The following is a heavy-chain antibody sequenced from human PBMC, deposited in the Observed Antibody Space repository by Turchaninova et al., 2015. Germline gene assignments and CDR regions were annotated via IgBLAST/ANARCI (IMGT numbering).Heavy chain of an antibody. D-gene: IGHD1-26*01. CDR1: CFLFGSCA. Sequence: LVRSCGLQGLWCGCLCFLFGSCARAWVRLMPGNGCWLISYRSNRVTYIHYAASVRCLVTVSRDNAKNSLYLQMNILIAEDTGVYYCARDIIGALWYWGQGTLVTVSS. CDR3: ARDIIGALWY. CDR2: RSNRVTYI. V-gene: IGHV3-48*03. J-gene: IGHJ4*02.